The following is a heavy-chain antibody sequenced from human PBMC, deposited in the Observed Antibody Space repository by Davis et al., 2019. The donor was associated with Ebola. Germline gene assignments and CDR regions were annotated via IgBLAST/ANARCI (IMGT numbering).Heavy chain of an antibody. D-gene: IGHD2-21*01. CDR2: INHSGST. J-gene: IGHJ6*02. V-gene: IGHV4-34*01. CDR1: GFTFSSYA. CDR3: ARWPPLRVWYYGMDV. Sequence: MPGGSLRLSCAASGFTFSSYAMSWVRQAPGKGLEWIGEINHSGSTNYNPSLKSRVTISVDTSKNQFSLKLSSVTAADTAVYYCARWPPLRVWYYGMDVWGQGTTVTVSS.